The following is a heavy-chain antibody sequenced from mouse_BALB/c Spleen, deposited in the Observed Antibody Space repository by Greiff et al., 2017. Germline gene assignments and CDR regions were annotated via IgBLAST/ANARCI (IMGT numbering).Heavy chain of an antibody. CDR2: ISNLAYSI. D-gene: IGHD1-2*01. Sequence: EVMLVESGGGLVQPGGSRKLSCAASGFTFSDYGMAWVRQAPGKGPEWVAFISNLAYSIYYADTVTGRFTISRENAKNTLYLEMSSLRSEDTAMYYCARGRDSLDYWGQGTTLTVSS. J-gene: IGHJ2*01. CDR1: GFTFSDYG. CDR3: ARGRDSLDY. V-gene: IGHV5-15*02.